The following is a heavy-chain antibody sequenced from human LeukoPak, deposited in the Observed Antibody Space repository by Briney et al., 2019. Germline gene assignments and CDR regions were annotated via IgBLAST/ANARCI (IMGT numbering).Heavy chain of an antibody. Sequence: GRSLRLSCAASGFTFSSYGMHWVRQAPGKGLEWVAVISYDGSNKYYADSVKGRFTISRDNSKNTLYLQMNSLRAEDTAVYYCAKGIGGSHYYYGMDVWGQGTTVTVSS. J-gene: IGHJ6*02. CDR2: ISYDGSNK. D-gene: IGHD3-3*01. CDR3: AKGIGGSHYYYGMDV. CDR1: GFTFSSYG. V-gene: IGHV3-30*18.